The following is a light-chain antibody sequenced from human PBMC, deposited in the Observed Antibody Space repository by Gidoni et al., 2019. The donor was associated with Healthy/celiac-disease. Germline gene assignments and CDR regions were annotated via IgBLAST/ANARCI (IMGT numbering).Light chain of an antibody. CDR1: SSNIGAGYD. CDR2: GNS. CDR3: QSYDSSLSGDVV. V-gene: IGLV1-40*01. J-gene: IGLJ2*01. Sequence: QSVLTQPPSVSGAPGPRVTISCTGSSSNIGAGYDVPWYQQLPGTAPKLLIYGNSNRPSGVPDRFSGSKSGTSASLAITGLQAEDEADYYCQSYDSSLSGDVVFGGGTKLTVL.